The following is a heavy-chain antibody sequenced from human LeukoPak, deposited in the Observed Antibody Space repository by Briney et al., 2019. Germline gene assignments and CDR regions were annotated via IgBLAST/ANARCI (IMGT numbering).Heavy chain of an antibody. D-gene: IGHD2-8*01. V-gene: IGHV1-3*04. CDR1: GYTFTGFT. CDR3: ARVNGYSFDY. Sequence: ASVKVSCKASGYTFTGFTIHWVRQAPGQRLEWMGWINTGNGNTKYSQEFQGRVTITRDTTASTAYMELSSLRSEDTAIYYCARVNGYSFDYWGQGALVTVSS. CDR2: INTGNGNT. J-gene: IGHJ4*02.